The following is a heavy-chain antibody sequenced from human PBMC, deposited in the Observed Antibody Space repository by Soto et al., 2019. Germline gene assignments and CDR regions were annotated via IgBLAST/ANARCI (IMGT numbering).Heavy chain of an antibody. CDR2: ISYDGSNK. J-gene: IGHJ3*02. CDR1: RFTFSSYG. D-gene: IGHD7-27*01. CDR3: AKDLGHGGRGAFDI. V-gene: IGHV3-30*18. Sequence: QVQLVESGGGVVQPGRSLRLYYAASRFTFSSYGMHWVRQAPGKGLEWVALISYDGSNKYYADSVKGRFTISRDNSKNTLYLQMNSLRSEDTAVYYCAKDLGHGGRGAFDIWGQGTMVTVSS.